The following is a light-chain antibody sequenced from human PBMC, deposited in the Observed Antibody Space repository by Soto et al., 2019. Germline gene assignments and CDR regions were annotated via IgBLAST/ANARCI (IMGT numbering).Light chain of an antibody. CDR3: LQHNSYPFT. J-gene: IGKJ3*01. Sequence: DIQMTQSPSSLSASVGDRVTITCRASQGIRNYLDWYQQKPGKAPKRLIYAASSLQSGVPSRFSSRASGTEFTLTISSLQAEDGATYSCLQHNSYPFTFGPGTKVDIK. CDR2: AAS. CDR1: QGIRNY. V-gene: IGKV1-17*01.